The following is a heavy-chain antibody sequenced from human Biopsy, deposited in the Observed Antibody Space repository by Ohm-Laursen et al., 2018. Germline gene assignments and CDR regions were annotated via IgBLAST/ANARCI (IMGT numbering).Heavy chain of an antibody. V-gene: IGHV3-23*01. J-gene: IGHJ6*02. CDR1: GLTFSNYA. CDR3: AKINPSSIYYYYGMDV. Sequence: SLRLSCAASGLTFSNYAMSWVRQAPGKGLEWVSAISGSAGSTNYADSVKGRFTISRDNSKNTLYLQLNSLRAEDTALYYCAKINPSSIYYYYGMDVWGQGTTVTVSS. CDR2: ISGSAGST.